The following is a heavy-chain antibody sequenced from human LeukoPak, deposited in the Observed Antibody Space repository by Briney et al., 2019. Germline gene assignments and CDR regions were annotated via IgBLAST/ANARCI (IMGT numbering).Heavy chain of an antibody. D-gene: IGHD2/OR15-2a*01. CDR1: GFTFSSYA. V-gene: IGHV3-23*01. CDR2: ISGSGANT. Sequence: QTGGSLRLSCAASGFTFSSYAMTWVRQALGKGLEWVSTISGSGANTYYADSVKGRFTISRDNSKNTLSLQMNSLRVEDTALYCCAKYSDSTGAHYFDYWGQGTLVTVSS. CDR3: AKYSDSTGAHYFDY. J-gene: IGHJ4*02.